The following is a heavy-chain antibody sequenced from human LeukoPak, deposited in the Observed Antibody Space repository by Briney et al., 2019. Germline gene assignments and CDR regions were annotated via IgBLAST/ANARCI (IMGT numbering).Heavy chain of an antibody. J-gene: IGHJ5*02. CDR1: GYTFTGYY. CDR2: INPNSGDT. Sequence: ASVKVSCKASGYTFTGYYMHWVRQAPGQGLEWMGWINPNSGDTNYAQKFQGRVTMTRDTSISTAYMELSRLRSDDTAVYYCARDWGGSYYNWFDPWGQGTLVTVSS. D-gene: IGHD1-26*01. V-gene: IGHV1-2*02. CDR3: ARDWGGSYYNWFDP.